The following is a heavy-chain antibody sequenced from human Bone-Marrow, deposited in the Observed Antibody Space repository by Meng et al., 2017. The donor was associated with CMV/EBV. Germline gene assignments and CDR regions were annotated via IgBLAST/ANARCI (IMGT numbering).Heavy chain of an antibody. D-gene: IGHD2-2*01. Sequence: GESLKISCAASGFTFSRHAIHWVRQAPGKGLEWLSILYSGGNTYYADSVKGRFTISRDNSKNTLYLQMNILRPEDTAVYYCARHTSDYYYYGIDLWGQGTTVTVSS. J-gene: IGHJ6*02. CDR3: ARHTSDYYYYGIDL. CDR2: LYSGGNT. CDR1: GFTFSRHA. V-gene: IGHV3-53*05.